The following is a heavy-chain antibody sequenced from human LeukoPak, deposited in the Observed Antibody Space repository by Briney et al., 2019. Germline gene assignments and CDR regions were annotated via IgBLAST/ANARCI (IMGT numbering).Heavy chain of an antibody. J-gene: IGHJ1*01. CDR3: AVDGGGRLRPEYFQH. CDR1: RFTFSNYA. V-gene: IGHV3-23*01. Sequence: GGSLRLSCAASRFTFSNYAMSWVRQAPGKGLEWVSGIGGIGGTTYYADSMKGRFTISRDDSKNTLYLQMNSLRAEDTAVYYCAVDGGGRLRPEYFQHWGQGTLVTVSS. CDR2: IGGIGGTT. D-gene: IGHD3-16*01.